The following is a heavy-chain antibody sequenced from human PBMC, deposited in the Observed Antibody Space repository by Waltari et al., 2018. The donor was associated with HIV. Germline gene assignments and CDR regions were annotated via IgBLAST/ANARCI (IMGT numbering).Heavy chain of an antibody. J-gene: IGHJ5*02. Sequence: QVQLVQSGAEVKKPGASVKVSCKVSGYTLTELSMHGVRQAPGKGLEWMGSIDHEVEEKCYSQKFQGRVTMTEDTPTDTAYLELSSLRSEGTAVYYCATETWVRGVKGGSWGQGTLVTVSS. CDR2: IDHEVEEK. V-gene: IGHV1-24*01. CDR1: GYTLTELS. CDR3: ATETWVRGVKGGS. D-gene: IGHD3-10*01.